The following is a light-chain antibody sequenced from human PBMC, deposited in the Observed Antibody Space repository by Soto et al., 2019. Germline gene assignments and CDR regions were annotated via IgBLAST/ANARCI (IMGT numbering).Light chain of an antibody. CDR2: DTS. CDR1: QGIGDT. J-gene: IGKJ2*02. CDR3: QQYGSSRRCT. Sequence: EVVMTQSPATLSVSPGEGVTLSCRASQGIGDTLAWYQHKPGQTPRLLIYDTSTRATGVPARFSGSRSGPEFTLTISRLEPEDFAVYYCQQYGSSRRCTFGQGTKLEIK. V-gene: IGKV3-15*01.